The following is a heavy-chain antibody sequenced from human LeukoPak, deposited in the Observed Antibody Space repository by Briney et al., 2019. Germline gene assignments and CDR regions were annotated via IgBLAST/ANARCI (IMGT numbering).Heavy chain of an antibody. CDR2: IKHDESEK. V-gene: IGHV3-7*01. Sequence: GGSLRLSCAASGFTFSTYWMSWVRQAPGKGLEWVANIKHDESEKNYLDSVKGRFTISRDNAQNSLYLQMNGLRVEDTAVYYCTRRLDDWGQGTLVTVSS. CDR1: GFTFSTYW. J-gene: IGHJ4*02. CDR3: TRRLDD. D-gene: IGHD3-16*01.